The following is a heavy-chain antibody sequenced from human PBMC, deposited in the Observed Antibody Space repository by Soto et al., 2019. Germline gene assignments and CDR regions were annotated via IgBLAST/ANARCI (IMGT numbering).Heavy chain of an antibody. CDR3: LYLAYYANRHAVDI. J-gene: IGHJ3*02. V-gene: IGHV2-5*02. Sequence: QITLKESGPTLVKPTQTLTLTCTFSGFSLTTSGVGVGWIRQPPGKALEWLSLIYWDDDKRYSPSLKSRLPLTNATSKNLVVLTVSNMYPVDTVTYYCLYLAYYANRHAVDIWGQGTMVTVSS. D-gene: IGHD2-2*01. CDR2: IYWDDDK. CDR1: GFSLTTSGVG.